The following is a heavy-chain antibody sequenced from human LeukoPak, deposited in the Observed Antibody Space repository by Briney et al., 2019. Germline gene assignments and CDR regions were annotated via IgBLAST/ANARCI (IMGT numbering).Heavy chain of an antibody. D-gene: IGHD3-22*01. CDR3: ARLRRNSDRSGYYYYYDY. J-gene: IGHJ4*02. CDR1: GYTFSSYS. Sequence: PVGSLRLSCAASGYTFSSYSINWVREAPGKGVEWGSAMSVGSNYIYYADSVRGRFSTSRDDGRNSLYLQMDSLRGDDTAVYYCARLRRNSDRSGYYYYYDYWRQGTLVTVSS. CDR2: MSVGSNYI. V-gene: IGHV3-21*01.